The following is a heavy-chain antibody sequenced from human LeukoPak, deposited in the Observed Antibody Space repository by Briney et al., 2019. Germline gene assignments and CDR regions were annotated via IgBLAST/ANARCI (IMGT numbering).Heavy chain of an antibody. V-gene: IGHV4-39*07. Sequence: SETLSLTCTVSGGSISSSIYYWGWIRQPPGKGLEWIGEINHSGSTNYNPSLKSRVTISVDTSKNQFSLKLSSVTAADTAVYYCARGPIAVANDAFDIWGQGTMVTVSS. D-gene: IGHD6-19*01. CDR3: ARGPIAVANDAFDI. CDR1: GGSISSSIYY. J-gene: IGHJ3*02. CDR2: INHSGST.